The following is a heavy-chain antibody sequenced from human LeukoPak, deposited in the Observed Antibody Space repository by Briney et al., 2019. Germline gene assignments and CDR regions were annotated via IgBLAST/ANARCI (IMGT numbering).Heavy chain of an antibody. D-gene: IGHD2-21*02. J-gene: IGHJ4*02. CDR1: GGTFSSYT. V-gene: IGHV1-69*02. CDR3: ATPPSSYCGGDCYPRV. Sequence: SVKVSCKASGGTFSSYTISWVRQAPGQGLEWMGRIIPILGIANYAQKFQGRVTITADKSTSTAYMELSSLRSEDTAVYYCATPPSSYCGGDCYPRVWGQGTLVTVSS. CDR2: IIPILGIA.